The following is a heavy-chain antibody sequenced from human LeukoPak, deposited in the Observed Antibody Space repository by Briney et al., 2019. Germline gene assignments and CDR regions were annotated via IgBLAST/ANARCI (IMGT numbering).Heavy chain of an antibody. CDR3: ARGTYDYGDYLTLRY. Sequence: GGSLRLSCAASGFTFSSYGMNWVRQAPGEGLEWVSYISSSSSTIYYADSVKGRFTISRDNAKNSLYLQMNSLRDEDTAVYYCARGTYDYGDYLTLRYWGQGTLVTVSS. J-gene: IGHJ4*02. CDR2: ISSSSSTI. D-gene: IGHD4-17*01. V-gene: IGHV3-48*02. CDR1: GFTFSSYG.